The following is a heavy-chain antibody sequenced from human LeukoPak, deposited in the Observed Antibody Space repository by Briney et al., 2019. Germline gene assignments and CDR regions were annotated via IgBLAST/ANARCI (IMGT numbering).Heavy chain of an antibody. V-gene: IGHV4-39*01. J-gene: IGHJ4*02. CDR3: ARRGCISTTCYTAAEFYFDY. CDR1: GGSISSSNYF. Sequence: TTSETLSLTCIVSGGSISSSNYFWGWIRQPPGKGLEWIGNIYYSGSTYSNPSLKSRVTLSVDTSKNQFSLKLTSVTAADTAVYYCARRGCISTTCYTAAEFYFDYWCQGTLVTVSS. D-gene: IGHD2-2*02. CDR2: IYYSGST.